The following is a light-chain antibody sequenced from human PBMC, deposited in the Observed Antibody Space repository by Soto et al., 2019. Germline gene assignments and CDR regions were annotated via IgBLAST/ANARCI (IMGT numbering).Light chain of an antibody. CDR3: QPSDSAPYT. CDR1: QDMVNY. Sequence: DIQMTQSPSSLSASVGDRVTITCRSRQDMVNYLAWYQQKPGKVPKLLIYAESTLQSVGPSRFSGSGSGTDFTLNISSLQPEDVATYYCQPSDSAPYTFGHGTHVDIK. CDR2: AES. J-gene: IGKJ3*01. V-gene: IGKV1-27*01.